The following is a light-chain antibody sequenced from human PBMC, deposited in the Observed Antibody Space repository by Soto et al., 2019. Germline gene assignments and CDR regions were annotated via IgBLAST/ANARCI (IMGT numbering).Light chain of an antibody. CDR2: GAS. J-gene: IGKJ1*01. Sequence: EIVFTQSPGTLSLSPGERATLSCRASQSVSSSYLAWYQQKLGQAPRLIIYGASSRATGIPERFSGSGSGTDFTLTISRLEPEDFEVYYCQQYGSLTQTFGQGTKVDIK. V-gene: IGKV3-20*01. CDR3: QQYGSLTQT. CDR1: QSVSSSY.